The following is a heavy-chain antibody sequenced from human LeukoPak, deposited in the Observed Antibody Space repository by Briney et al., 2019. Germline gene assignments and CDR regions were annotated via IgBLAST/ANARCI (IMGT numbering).Heavy chain of an antibody. Sequence: GGSLRLSCAASGFTVSSNYMSWVRQAPGKGLEWVSAISGSGGSTYYADSVKGRFAISRDNSKNTLYLQMNSLRAEDTAVYYCAKFLPAVTWVYWGQGTLVTVSS. V-gene: IGHV3-23*01. CDR3: AKFLPAVTWVY. CDR2: ISGSGGST. J-gene: IGHJ4*02. D-gene: IGHD4-23*01. CDR1: GFTVSSNY.